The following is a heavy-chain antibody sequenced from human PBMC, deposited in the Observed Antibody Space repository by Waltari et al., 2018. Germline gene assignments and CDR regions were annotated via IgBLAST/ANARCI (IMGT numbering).Heavy chain of an antibody. CDR1: GFTFSSYG. V-gene: IGHV3-33*01. CDR2: IWYDGSNK. J-gene: IGHJ4*02. Sequence: VQLVESGGGVVQPGRSLRLSCAASGFTFSSYGMHWVRQAPGKGLEWVAVIWYDGSNKYYADSVKGRFTISRDNSKNTLYLQMNSLRAEDTAVYYCARVIESGYYYDSSGYDYWGQGTLVTVSS. D-gene: IGHD3-22*01. CDR3: ARVIESGYYYDSSGYDY.